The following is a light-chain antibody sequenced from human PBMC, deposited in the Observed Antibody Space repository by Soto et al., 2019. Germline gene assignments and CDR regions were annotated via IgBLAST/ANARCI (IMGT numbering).Light chain of an antibody. CDR3: SSYTSSSTPV. CDR1: SSDVGGYNY. CDR2: DVS. V-gene: IGLV2-14*01. Sequence: QSALTQPASVSGSPGQSITISCTGTSSDVGGYNYVSWYQQHPGKAPKLMIYDVSNRPSGVSNRFSGSKSGNTASLTISGLQAEDEADYSCSSYTSSSTPVFGGGTKVNVL. J-gene: IGLJ2*01.